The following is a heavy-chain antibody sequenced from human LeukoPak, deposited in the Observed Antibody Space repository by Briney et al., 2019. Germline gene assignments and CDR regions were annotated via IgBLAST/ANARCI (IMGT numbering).Heavy chain of an antibody. Sequence: SETLSLTCTVSGGSISGYSWGWIRQSAGKGREWVGRVYTSGNTNYNPSFKSRVTMSIDTPKKQFSLKLSSVTAADTAVYYCARDNPAGPWGQGTLVTVSS. J-gene: IGHJ5*02. D-gene: IGHD1-14*01. CDR2: VYTSGNT. V-gene: IGHV4-4*07. CDR1: GGSISGYS. CDR3: ARDNPAGP.